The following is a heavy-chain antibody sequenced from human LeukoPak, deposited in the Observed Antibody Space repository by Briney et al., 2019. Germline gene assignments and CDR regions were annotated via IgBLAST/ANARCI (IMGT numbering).Heavy chain of an antibody. CDR3: AKGSYYDSSGYRDY. V-gene: IGHV3-23*01. J-gene: IGHJ4*02. Sequence: PGGSLRLSCAASGFTFSDHYMDWVRQAPGKGLEWVSAISGSGGSTYYADSVKGRFTISRDNSKNTLYLQMNSLRAEDTAVYYCAKGSYYDSSGYRDYWGQGTLVTVSS. CDR2: ISGSGGST. CDR1: GFTFSDHY. D-gene: IGHD3-22*01.